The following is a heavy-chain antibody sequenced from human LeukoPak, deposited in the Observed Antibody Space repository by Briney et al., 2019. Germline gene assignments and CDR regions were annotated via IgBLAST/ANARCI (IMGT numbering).Heavy chain of an antibody. Sequence: ASVKVSCKASGYTFTSYGISWVRQAPGQGLEWMGWISAYNGNTNYAQKLQGRVTMTTDTSTSTAYMELRSLRSDDTAVYYCARRPAPYYDFWSGYWPDALDIWGQGTMVTVSS. D-gene: IGHD3-3*01. J-gene: IGHJ3*02. CDR1: GYTFTSYG. CDR2: ISAYNGNT. CDR3: ARRPAPYYDFWSGYWPDALDI. V-gene: IGHV1-18*01.